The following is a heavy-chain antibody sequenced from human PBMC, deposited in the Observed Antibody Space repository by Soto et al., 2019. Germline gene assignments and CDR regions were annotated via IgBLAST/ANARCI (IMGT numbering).Heavy chain of an antibody. Sequence: SETLSLTCTVSGGSISSGGYYWSWIRQHPGKGLEWIGYIYYSGSTYYNPSLKSRVTISVDTSKNQFSLKLSSVTAADTAVYYCARTYGSGRSPDYYYYYGMDVWGQGTTVTVSS. CDR3: ARTYGSGRSPDYYYYYGMDV. V-gene: IGHV4-31*03. D-gene: IGHD3-10*01. CDR1: GGSISSGGYY. CDR2: IYYSGST. J-gene: IGHJ6*02.